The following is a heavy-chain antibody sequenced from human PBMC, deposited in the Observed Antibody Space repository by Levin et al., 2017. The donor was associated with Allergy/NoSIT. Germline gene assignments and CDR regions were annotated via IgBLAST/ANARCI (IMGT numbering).Heavy chain of an antibody. CDR2: IYYSGGT. CDR3: ARVFRNHYGSGTYYFYMDV. CDR1: GGSISIPNYY. Sequence: SETLSLTCSVSGGSISIPNYYWTWIRQDPGKGLEWIGYIYYSGGTYSSPSLNSRVSISLDASKNQFSLRLSSVTAADTAVYYCARVFRNHYGSGTYYFYMDVWGKGTAVTVSS. V-gene: IGHV4-31*03. D-gene: IGHD3-10*01. J-gene: IGHJ6*03.